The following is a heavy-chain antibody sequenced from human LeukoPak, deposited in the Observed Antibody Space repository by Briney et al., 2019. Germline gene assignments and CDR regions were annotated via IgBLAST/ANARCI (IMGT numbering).Heavy chain of an antibody. V-gene: IGHV3-74*01. D-gene: IGHD6-19*01. J-gene: IGHJ4*02. CDR2: INTDGTVT. CDR1: GFTFSKYW. Sequence: AGGSLRLSCAASGFTFSKYWMLWVRQPPGKGLESVSRINTDGTVTTYADSVKGRFTVSRDNADNTMFLQMNSVRDEDTAVYYCATKQWLAPPPDSWGQGTPVTVSS. CDR3: ATKQWLAPPPDS.